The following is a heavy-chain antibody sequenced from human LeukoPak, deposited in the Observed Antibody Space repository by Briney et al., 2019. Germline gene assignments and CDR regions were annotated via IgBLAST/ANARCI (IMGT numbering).Heavy chain of an antibody. D-gene: IGHD6-13*01. CDR3: ARDSSSWYFIDY. CDR2: IYYSGST. V-gene: IGHV4-59*12. Sequence: SQTLSLTCTVSGGSISSYYWSWIRQPPGKGLGWIGYIYYSGSTNYNPSLKSRVTISVDTSKNQFSLKLSSVTAADTAVYYCARDSSSWYFIDYWGQGTLVTVSS. CDR1: GGSISSYY. J-gene: IGHJ4*02.